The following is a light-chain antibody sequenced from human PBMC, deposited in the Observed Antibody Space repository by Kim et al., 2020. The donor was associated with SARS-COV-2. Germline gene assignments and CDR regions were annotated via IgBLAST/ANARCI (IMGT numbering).Light chain of an antibody. CDR1: SSDLGNYDY. V-gene: IGLV2-14*03. J-gene: IGLJ3*02. CDR2: AVS. Sequence: QSVLTQPASVSGSPGQSITISCTGISSDLGNYDYVSWYQQHPGKAPKLIIYAVSNRPSGVSNRFSGSKSGNTASLTISGLQAEDEADCYCSSHTSTNTLVVFGGGTQLTVL. CDR3: SSHTSTNTLVV.